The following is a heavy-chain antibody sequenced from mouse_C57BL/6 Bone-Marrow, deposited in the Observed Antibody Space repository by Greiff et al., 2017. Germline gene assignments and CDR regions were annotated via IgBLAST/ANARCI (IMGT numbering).Heavy chain of an antibody. CDR1: GFNIKDDY. V-gene: IGHV14-4*01. J-gene: IGHJ2*01. CDR2: IDPEIGDT. D-gene: IGHD2-1*01. Sequence: EVQLQQSGAELVRPGASVKLSCTASGFNIKDDYIHWVKQRPEQGLEWIGWIDPEIGDTEYASKFQGKATITSDTSSNTAYLQLSSLTSEDTAVYYYSSIDGNNFDFWGQGTPLTVAS. CDR3: SSIDGNNFDF.